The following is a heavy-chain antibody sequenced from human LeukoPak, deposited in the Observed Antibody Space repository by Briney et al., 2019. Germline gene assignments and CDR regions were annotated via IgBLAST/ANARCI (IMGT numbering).Heavy chain of an antibody. CDR1: GFTFSSYG. CDR3: AKATRYYYDSSGYYPNDY. V-gene: IGHV3-23*01. Sequence: GGSLTLSCAASGFTFSSYGMSWVRQAPGKGLEWVSAISGSGGSTYYAHSVKGRLTISRDNSKNTLYLQMNSLRAEDTAVYYCAKATRYYYDSSGYYPNDYWGQGTLVTVSS. CDR2: ISGSGGST. D-gene: IGHD3-22*01. J-gene: IGHJ4*02.